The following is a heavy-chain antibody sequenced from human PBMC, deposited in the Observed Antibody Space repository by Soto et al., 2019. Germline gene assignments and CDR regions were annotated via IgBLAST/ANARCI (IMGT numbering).Heavy chain of an antibody. V-gene: IGHV3-7*03. D-gene: IGHD3-10*01. CDR2: LDQDGSEK. CDR3: ARDHPPLDYYGSGSLDY. Sequence: PGGSLRLSCAASGFTFSSYWMSWVRQAPGKGPEWVANLDQDGSEKYYVDSVKGRFTISRDNAKNSLYLQMYSLRAEDTAVYYCARDHPPLDYYGSGSLDYWGQGTLVTVSS. CDR1: GFTFSSYW. J-gene: IGHJ4*02.